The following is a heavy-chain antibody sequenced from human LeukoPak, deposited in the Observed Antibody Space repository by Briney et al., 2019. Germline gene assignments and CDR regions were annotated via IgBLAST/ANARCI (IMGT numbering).Heavy chain of an antibody. J-gene: IGHJ2*01. CDR2: FDPEDGET. CDR3: ATDSVGVVTALTYGWYFDL. CDR1: GHTLNELP. V-gene: IGHV1-24*01. D-gene: IGHD2-21*02. Sequence: ASVKVSCKVSGHTLNELPMHWVRQALGKGLEWMGGFDPEDGETIYAQKFQGRVTMTEDTSTDTAYMELSSLRSEDTAVYYCATDSVGVVTALTYGWYFDLWGRGTLVTVSS.